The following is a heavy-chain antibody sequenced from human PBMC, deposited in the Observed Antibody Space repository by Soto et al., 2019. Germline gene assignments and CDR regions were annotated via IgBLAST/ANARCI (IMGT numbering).Heavy chain of an antibody. CDR2: ISAYNGNT. CDR3: ARDYGSSWSNWFDP. J-gene: IGHJ5*02. D-gene: IGHD6-13*01. Sequence: KVSCKASGYTFTSYGISWVRQAPGQGLEWMGWISAYNGNTNYAQKLQGRVTMTTDTSTSTAYMELRSLRSDDTAVYYCARDYGSSWSNWFDPWGQGTLVTVSS. V-gene: IGHV1-18*01. CDR1: GYTFTSYG.